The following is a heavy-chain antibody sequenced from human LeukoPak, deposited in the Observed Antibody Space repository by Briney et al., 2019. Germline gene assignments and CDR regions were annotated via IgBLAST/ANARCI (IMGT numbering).Heavy chain of an antibody. J-gene: IGHJ1*01. CDR3: ARGKNYYDGGGNPKYFQP. CDR1: GFTFSSYG. V-gene: IGHV3-33*01. D-gene: IGHD3-22*01. CDR2: IWYDGSNK. Sequence: GGSLRLSCAASGFTFSSYGMHWVRQAPGKGLEWVAVIWYDGSNKYYADSVKGRFTISRDNSKNTLYLQMNSLRAGDTAVYYCARGKNYYDGGGNPKYFQPGGRGTLAPVS.